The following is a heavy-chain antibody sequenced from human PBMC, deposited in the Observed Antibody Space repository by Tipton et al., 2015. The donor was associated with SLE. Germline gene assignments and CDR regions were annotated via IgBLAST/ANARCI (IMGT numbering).Heavy chain of an antibody. Sequence: QLVQSGAELKKPGESLKISCRATGYNFGNHWIAWVRQRLGKGLEWMGIIYPDDSEARYNPSFQGHVTISGDTSINTAYLHWSSLEASDTATYYCARRGDYPALRHSGYYIDVWGSGTTVTVSS. CDR1: GYNFGNHW. D-gene: IGHD3-10*01. CDR3: ARRGDYPALRHSGYYIDV. CDR2: IYPDDSEA. J-gene: IGHJ6*03. V-gene: IGHV5-51*03.